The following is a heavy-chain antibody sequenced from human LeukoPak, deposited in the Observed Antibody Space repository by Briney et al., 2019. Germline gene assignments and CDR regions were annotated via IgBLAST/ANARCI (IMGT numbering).Heavy chain of an antibody. Sequence: SQTLSLTCTVSGGSISSGGYYWSWIRQPPGKGLEWIGEIYHSGNTNYNPSLKSRVTMSVDKSKNQFSLNLNSVTAADTAVYYCLYGGNSGDWVYWGQGTLVTVSS. CDR2: IYHSGNT. D-gene: IGHD4-23*01. J-gene: IGHJ4*02. CDR3: LYGGNSGDWVY. CDR1: GGSISSGGYY. V-gene: IGHV4-31*09.